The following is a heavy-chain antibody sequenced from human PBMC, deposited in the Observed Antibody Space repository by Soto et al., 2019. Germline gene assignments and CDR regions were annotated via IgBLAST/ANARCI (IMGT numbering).Heavy chain of an antibody. CDR1: GFTFSSYD. Sequence: EVQLLESGGGLVQPGGSLRLSCAASGFTFSSYDMHWVRQATGKGLEWVSAIGTAGDTYYPGSVKGRFTISRENAKNSLYLQMNSLRAGDTAVYYCARGVKQSSSWYTSLGYYYYYMDVWGKGTTVTVSS. J-gene: IGHJ6*03. CDR2: IGTAGDT. D-gene: IGHD6-13*01. CDR3: ARGVKQSSSWYTSLGYYYYYMDV. V-gene: IGHV3-13*01.